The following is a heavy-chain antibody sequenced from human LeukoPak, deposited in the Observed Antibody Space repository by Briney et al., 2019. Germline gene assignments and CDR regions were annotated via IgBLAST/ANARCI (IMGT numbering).Heavy chain of an antibody. V-gene: IGHV3-48*04. Sequence: PGGSLRLSCAASGFTFSSYDMNWVRQAPGKGLEWVSYISVSGSTIYYADSVKGRFTMPRDNTKNSLYLQMNSLRAEDTAVYSYARDRSGGAFDYWGQGTLVTVAS. CDR1: GFTFSSYD. D-gene: IGHD3-16*01. J-gene: IGHJ4*02. CDR2: ISVSGSTI. CDR3: ARDRSGGAFDY.